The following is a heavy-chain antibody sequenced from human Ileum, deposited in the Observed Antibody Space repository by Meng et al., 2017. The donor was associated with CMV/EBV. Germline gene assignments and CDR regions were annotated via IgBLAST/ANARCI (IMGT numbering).Heavy chain of an antibody. V-gene: IGHV3-74*01. J-gene: IGHJ4*01. CDR1: VFTISTYW. CDR2: MNTDGSPT. D-gene: IGHD2-2*01. CDR3: ATAGQYRLDN. Sequence: VGYRGGLFQRGASMSHSCAASVFTISTYWMHWVHQGPGEGLAGVTRMNTDGSPTDYAGSAKGRFTTSSDNAKNTLYLKMNSLRVDDRALYYCATAGQYRLDNWGHGTLVTVSS.